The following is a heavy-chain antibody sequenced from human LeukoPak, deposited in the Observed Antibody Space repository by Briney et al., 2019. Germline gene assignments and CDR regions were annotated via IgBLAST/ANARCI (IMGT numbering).Heavy chain of an antibody. V-gene: IGHV3-74*01. CDR3: ARVGAPGN. CDR1: GFTFSNYW. CDR2: INTDGSNT. D-gene: IGHD3-10*01. J-gene: IGHJ4*02. Sequence: PGGSLRLSCAASGFTFSNYWMHWVRQAPGKGPVWVSRINTDGSNTNYADSVKGRFTISRDNAKNTLYLQMNSLRVEDTAVYYCARVGAPGNWGQGTLVTVSS.